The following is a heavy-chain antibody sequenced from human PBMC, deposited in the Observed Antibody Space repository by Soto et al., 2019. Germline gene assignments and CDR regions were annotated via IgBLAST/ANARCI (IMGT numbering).Heavy chain of an antibody. CDR2: IWYDGSNK. V-gene: IGHV3-33*01. J-gene: IGHJ3*02. CDR1: GFTFSSYG. Sequence: QVQLVESGGGVVQPGRSLRLSCAASGFTFSSYGMHWVRQAPGKGLEWVAGIWYDGSNKYYADSVKGRFTISRDNSKNTLYLQMNSLRAEDTAGYYCARDKSSGYSDAFDIWGQGTMVTVSS. D-gene: IGHD3-22*01. CDR3: ARDKSSGYSDAFDI.